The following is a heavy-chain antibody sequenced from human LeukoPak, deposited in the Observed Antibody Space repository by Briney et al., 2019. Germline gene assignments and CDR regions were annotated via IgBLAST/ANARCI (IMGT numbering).Heavy chain of an antibody. V-gene: IGHV3-7*01. Sequence: GGSLRLSCAASGFTFSSYWMSWVRQAPGKGLEWVANIKQDGSEKYYVDSVKGRFTISRDNAKNSLYLQMNSLRAEDTAVYYCARAEARDVVSETIIFDYWGQGTLVTVSS. D-gene: IGHD2-2*01. CDR2: IKQDGSEK. J-gene: IGHJ4*02. CDR1: GFTFSSYW. CDR3: ARAEARDVVSETIIFDY.